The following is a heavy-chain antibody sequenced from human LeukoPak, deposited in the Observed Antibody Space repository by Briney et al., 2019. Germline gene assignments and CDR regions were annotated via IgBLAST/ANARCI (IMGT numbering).Heavy chain of an antibody. CDR2: IIPIFGTA. CDR1: GGTFSSYA. Sequence: SVKVSCKASGGTFSSYAISWVRQAPGQGLKWMGGIIPIFGTANYAQKFQGRVTITADKSTSTAYMELSSLRSEDTAVYYCARDDIAVATCFDYWGQGTLVTVSS. CDR3: ARDDIAVATCFDY. J-gene: IGHJ4*02. V-gene: IGHV1-69*06. D-gene: IGHD6-19*01.